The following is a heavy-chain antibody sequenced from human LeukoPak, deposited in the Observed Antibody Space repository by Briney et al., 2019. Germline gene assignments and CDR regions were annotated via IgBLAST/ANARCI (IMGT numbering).Heavy chain of an antibody. Sequence: HAGGSLRLSCAASGFTFSSYWMSWVRQAPGKGLEWVANIKQDGSEKYYVDSVKGRFTISRDNAKNSLYLQMNSLRAEDTAVYYCARETYGGNYDFDYWGQGTLVTVSS. J-gene: IGHJ4*02. CDR2: IKQDGSEK. D-gene: IGHD4-23*01. CDR3: ARETYGGNYDFDY. CDR1: GFTFSSYW. V-gene: IGHV3-7*01.